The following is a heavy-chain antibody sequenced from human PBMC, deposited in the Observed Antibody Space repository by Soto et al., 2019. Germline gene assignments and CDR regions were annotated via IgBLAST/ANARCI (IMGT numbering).Heavy chain of an antibody. CDR3: APEAIFIAASQFDY. CDR2: ISSSGSTI. J-gene: IGHJ4*02. Sequence: GGSLRLSCAASGFTFSDYYMSWIRQAPGKGLEWVSYISSSGSTIYYADSVKGRFTISRDNAKNSLYLQMNSLRAEDTAVYYCAPEAIFIAASQFDYRVQRTPVTVSS. D-gene: IGHD6-6*01. CDR1: GFTFSDYY. V-gene: IGHV3-11*01.